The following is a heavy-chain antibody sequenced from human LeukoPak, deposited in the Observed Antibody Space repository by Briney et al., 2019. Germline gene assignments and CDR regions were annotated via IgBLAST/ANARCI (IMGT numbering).Heavy chain of an antibody. D-gene: IGHD1-26*01. CDR3: ARDHGWYSGSYLGY. V-gene: IGHV3-33*01. J-gene: IGHJ4*02. CDR2: IWYDGSNK. CDR1: GFTFSSYG. Sequence: GGSLRLSCAASGFTFSSYGMHWVRQAPGKGLEWVAVIWYDGSNKYYADSVKGRFTISRDNSKNTLYLQMSSLRAEDTAVYYCARDHGWYSGSYLGYWGQGTLVTVSS.